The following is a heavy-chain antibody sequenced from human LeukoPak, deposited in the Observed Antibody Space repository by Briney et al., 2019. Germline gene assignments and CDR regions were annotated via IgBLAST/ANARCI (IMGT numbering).Heavy chain of an antibody. CDR1: GFTFDDYA. CDR3: ARGYSGSYYVSDY. Sequence: GRSLRLSCAASGFTFDDYAMHWVRHAPGKSLEWVSGISWNSGNIGYADSVKGRFTVSRDNAKNSLYLQMNSLRAEDTALYYCARGYSGSYYVSDYWGQGTLVTVSS. CDR2: ISWNSGNI. V-gene: IGHV3-9*01. D-gene: IGHD1-26*01. J-gene: IGHJ4*02.